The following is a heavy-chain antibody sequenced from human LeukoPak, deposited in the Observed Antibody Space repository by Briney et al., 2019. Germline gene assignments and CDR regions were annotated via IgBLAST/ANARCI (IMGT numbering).Heavy chain of an antibody. J-gene: IGHJ4*02. D-gene: IGHD6-13*01. Sequence: ASVKVSCKASGYTFTSYYMHWVRQAPGQGLEWMGIINPSGGSTNYAQKFQGRVTITADKSTSTAYMELSSLRSEDTAVYYCARDIAAAPNDYWGQGTLVTVSS. CDR1: GYTFTSYY. V-gene: IGHV1-46*01. CDR2: INPSGGST. CDR3: ARDIAAAPNDY.